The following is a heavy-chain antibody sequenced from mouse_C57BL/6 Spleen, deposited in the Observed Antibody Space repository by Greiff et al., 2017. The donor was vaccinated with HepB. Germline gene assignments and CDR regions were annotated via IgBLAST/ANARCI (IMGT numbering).Heavy chain of an antibody. V-gene: IGHV1-81*01. CDR2: IYPRSGNT. D-gene: IGHD2-1*01. Sequence: QVQLQQSGAELARPGASVKLSCKASGYTFTSYGISWVKQSTGQGLEWIGEIYPRSGNTYYNEKFKGKATLTADKSSSTAYMELRSLTSEDSAVYFCARGSYGNSWFAYWGQGTLVTVSA. J-gene: IGHJ3*01. CDR1: GYTFTSYG. CDR3: ARGSYGNSWFAY.